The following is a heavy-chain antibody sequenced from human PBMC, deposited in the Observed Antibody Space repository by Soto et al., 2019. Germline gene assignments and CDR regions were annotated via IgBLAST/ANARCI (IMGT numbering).Heavy chain of an antibody. Sequence: QSGGSLRLSCAASGFTFSSYAMSWVRQAPGKGLEWVSAISGSGGSTYYADSVKGRFTISRDNSKNTLYLQMNSLRAEDTAVYYCAKAYCGGDCYPYYFDYWGQGTLVTVSS. J-gene: IGHJ4*02. D-gene: IGHD2-21*02. V-gene: IGHV3-23*01. CDR2: ISGSGGST. CDR3: AKAYCGGDCYPYYFDY. CDR1: GFTFSSYA.